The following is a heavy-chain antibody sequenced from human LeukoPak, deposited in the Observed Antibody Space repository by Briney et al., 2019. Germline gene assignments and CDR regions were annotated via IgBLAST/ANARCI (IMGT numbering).Heavy chain of an antibody. CDR1: GYSFTSYW. Sequence: GESLKISCKGSGYSFTSYWIGWVRQMPGKGLEWMGIIYPGDSETRYSPSFQGQVTISADKSISTAYLQWSSLKASDTAMYYCAASAGTAYYHYGMGVWGQGTTVTVSS. V-gene: IGHV5-51*01. D-gene: IGHD6-13*01. CDR3: AASAGTAYYHYGMGV. J-gene: IGHJ6*02. CDR2: IYPGDSET.